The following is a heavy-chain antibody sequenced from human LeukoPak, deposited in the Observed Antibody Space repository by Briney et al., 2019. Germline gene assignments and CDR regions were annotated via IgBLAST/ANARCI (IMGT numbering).Heavy chain of an antibody. V-gene: IGHV3-66*01. Sequence: GGSLRLSCAASGFTFSSNYMSWVRQAPGKGLEWVSVIYSGGSTYYADSVKGRFTISRDNSKNTLYLQMNSLRAEDTAVYYCARVGGGPHDAFDIWGQGTMVTVSS. CDR1: GFTFSSNY. CDR3: ARVGGGPHDAFDI. CDR2: IYSGGST. J-gene: IGHJ3*02. D-gene: IGHD2-15*01.